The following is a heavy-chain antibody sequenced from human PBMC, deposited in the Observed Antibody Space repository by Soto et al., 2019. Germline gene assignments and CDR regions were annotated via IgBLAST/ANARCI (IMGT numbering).Heavy chain of an antibody. V-gene: IGHV2-70*01. CDR1: GFSLSTSGVG. J-gene: IGHJ6*02. Sequence: SGPTLVNPTQTLTLTCTFSGFSLSTSGVGVGWIRQPPGKALEWLALIDWDDDKYYSTSLKTRLTISKDTSKNQVVLTMTNMDPVDTATYYCARIPRLAARPGYYYYYGMDVWGQGTTVTVSS. CDR3: ARIPRLAARPGYYYYYGMDV. D-gene: IGHD6-6*01. CDR2: IDWDDDK.